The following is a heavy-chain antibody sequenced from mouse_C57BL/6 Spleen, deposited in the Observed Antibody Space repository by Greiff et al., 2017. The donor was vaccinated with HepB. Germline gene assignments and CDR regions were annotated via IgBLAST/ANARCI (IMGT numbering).Heavy chain of an antibody. D-gene: IGHD1-1*01. J-gene: IGHJ1*03. CDR3: VRSNDYYGSSYGPYWYFDV. CDR2: INPGSGGT. CDR1: GYAFTNYL. Sequence: QVQLKQSGAELVRPGTSVKVSCKASGYAFTNYLIEWVKQRPGQGLEWIGVINPGSGGTNYNEKFKGKATLTADKSSSTAYMQLSSLTSEDSAVYFCVRSNDYYGSSYGPYWYFDVWGTGTTVTVSS. V-gene: IGHV1-54*01.